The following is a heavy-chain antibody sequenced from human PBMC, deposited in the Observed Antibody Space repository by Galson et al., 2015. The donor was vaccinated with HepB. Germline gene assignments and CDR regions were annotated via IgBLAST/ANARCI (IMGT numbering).Heavy chain of an antibody. CDR2: MYHTGST. Sequence: TLSLTCTVSGGSISRHYWTWIRQSPGKGLEWIVYMYHTGSTRYNPSLMSRVTISMDTSKNQFSLRLGSVTAADTGVYFCARLYSTTWYVDYWGQGALVTVSS. CDR1: GGSISRHY. V-gene: IGHV4-59*08. J-gene: IGHJ4*02. CDR3: ARLYSTTWYVDY. D-gene: IGHD6-13*01.